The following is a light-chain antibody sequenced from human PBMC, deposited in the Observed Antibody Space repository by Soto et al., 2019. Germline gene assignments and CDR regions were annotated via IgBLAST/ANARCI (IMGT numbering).Light chain of an antibody. J-gene: IGKJ4*01. CDR3: QQYYSTPLT. Sequence: EIVITHSPQSLAVSLRERATITCKCGQSVLYSSNNKNYLAWYQQKPGQPPKLIIYWASTRESGVPDRFSGSGSGTDFTLTISSLQAEDVAVYYCQQYYSTPLTLGGGTKVDIK. CDR1: QSVLYSSNNKNY. V-gene: IGKV4-1*01. CDR2: WAS.